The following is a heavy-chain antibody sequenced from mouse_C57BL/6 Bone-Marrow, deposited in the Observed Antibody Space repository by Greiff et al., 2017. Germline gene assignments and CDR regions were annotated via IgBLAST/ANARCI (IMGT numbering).Heavy chain of an antibody. CDR2: IYPSDSET. Sequence: QVQLQQPGAELVRPGSSVKLSCKASGYTFTSYWMDWVKQRPGQGLEWIGNIYPSDSETHYNQKFKDKATLTVDKSSSTAYMQLSSLTSEDSAVYYGAKPMGYYYGSSHWYFDVWGTGTTVTVSS. CDR3: AKPMGYYYGSSHWYFDV. CDR1: GYTFTSYW. J-gene: IGHJ1*03. V-gene: IGHV1-61*01. D-gene: IGHD1-1*01.